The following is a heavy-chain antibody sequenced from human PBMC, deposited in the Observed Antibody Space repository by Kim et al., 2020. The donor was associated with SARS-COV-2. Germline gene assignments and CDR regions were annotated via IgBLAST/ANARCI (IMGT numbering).Heavy chain of an antibody. V-gene: IGHV1-2*06. D-gene: IGHD1-26*01. CDR3: ARDEVGGSYYNY. CDR2: INPNSGGT. J-gene: IGHJ4*02. CDR1: GYTFTGYY. Sequence: ASVKVSCKASGYTFTGYYMHWVRQAPGQGLEWMGRINPNSGGTNYAQKFQGRVTMTRDTSISTAYMELSRLRSDDTAVYYCARDEVGGSYYNYWGQGTLVTVSS.